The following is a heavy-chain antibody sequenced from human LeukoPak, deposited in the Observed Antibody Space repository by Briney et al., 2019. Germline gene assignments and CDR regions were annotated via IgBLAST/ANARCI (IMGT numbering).Heavy chain of an antibody. CDR3: ARGMVRGVIIKERPLDY. CDR1: GFTFSSYS. D-gene: IGHD3-10*01. Sequence: GGSLRLSCAASGFTFSSYSMNWVRQAPGKGLERVSSISSSSSYIYYADSVKGRFTISRDNAKNSLYLQMNSLRAEDTAVYYCARGMVRGVIIKERPLDYWGQGTLVTVSS. CDR2: ISSSSSYI. V-gene: IGHV3-21*01. J-gene: IGHJ4*02.